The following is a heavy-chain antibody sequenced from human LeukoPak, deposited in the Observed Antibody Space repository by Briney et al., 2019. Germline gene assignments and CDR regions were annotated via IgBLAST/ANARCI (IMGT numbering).Heavy chain of an antibody. CDR2: IDPGDSYT. J-gene: IGHJ5*02. CDR3: ARRRADSSGYFYGGFDP. Sequence: GESLKISCKGSGYSFTSYWITWVRLMPGEGLEWMGTIDPGDSYTNYSPSFQGHVTISVDRSITTAYPQWSSLKASDTAIYYCARRRADSSGYFYGGFDPWGQGTLVTVSS. D-gene: IGHD3-22*01. V-gene: IGHV5-10-1*01. CDR1: GYSFTSYW.